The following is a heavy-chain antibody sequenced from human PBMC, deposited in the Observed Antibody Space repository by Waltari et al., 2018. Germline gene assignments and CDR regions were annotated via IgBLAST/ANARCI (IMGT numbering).Heavy chain of an antibody. J-gene: IGHJ4*02. CDR1: VGSLRSTSFY. D-gene: IGHD2-15*01. Sequence: QLQLQESGPGLVKPSETLSLICSISVGSLRSTSFYWGWIRQPPGKGLEWIGSFIYNGNTYYNPSLKSRISFFVDTSKNQFLLQLRSVTAADTAMYYCARPGRVGGGSLMGLDYWGQGTLVTVSS. CDR3: ARPGRVGGGSLMGLDY. V-gene: IGHV4-39*01. CDR2: FIYNGNT.